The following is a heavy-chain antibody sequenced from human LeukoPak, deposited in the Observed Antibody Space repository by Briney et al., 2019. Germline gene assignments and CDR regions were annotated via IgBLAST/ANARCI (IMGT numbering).Heavy chain of an antibody. Sequence: PGGSLRLSCAASEFTFSTYWMHWVRQAPGKGLEWLSRTNPAGTTTYYADSVKGRFTISRDNAKQTLSLQMNSLRAEDSALYYCVRAAASNYGNFDYWGQGTRVTVSS. V-gene: IGHV3-74*01. CDR2: TNPAGTTT. CDR3: VRAAASNYGNFDY. CDR1: EFTFSTYW. J-gene: IGHJ4*02. D-gene: IGHD3-10*01.